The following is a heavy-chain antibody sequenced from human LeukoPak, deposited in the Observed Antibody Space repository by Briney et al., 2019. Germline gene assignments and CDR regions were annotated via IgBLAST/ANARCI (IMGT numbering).Heavy chain of an antibody. CDR3: PRDGSLTGYLG. V-gene: IGHV3-11*01. CDR2: ISDSGTTI. Sequence: GGSLRLSCAASGFTFSDHYMSWIRQAPGRGLEWIAYISDSGTTIDYADSVKGRFTISRDNAKNSLYLQMKSLRAEDTAVYYCPRDGSLTGYLGWGQGTLVTVSS. CDR1: GFTFSDHY. J-gene: IGHJ4*02. D-gene: IGHD3-9*01.